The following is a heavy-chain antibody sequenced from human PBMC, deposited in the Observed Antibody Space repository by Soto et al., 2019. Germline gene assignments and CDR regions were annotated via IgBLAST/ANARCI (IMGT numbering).Heavy chain of an antibody. D-gene: IGHD6-13*01. V-gene: IGHV4-4*02. Sequence: QVQLQESGPGLVKPSGTLSLTCAVSGGSISTSNWWSWVRQPPGKGLEWIGEVYRTGSTNYNPSLESRLTISVDKSKNLCSLKLTSVTAADTAVYYCARARATIAAAAIFDCWGQGTLVTVSS. CDR3: ARARATIAAAAIFDC. J-gene: IGHJ4*02. CDR1: GGSISTSNW. CDR2: VYRTGST.